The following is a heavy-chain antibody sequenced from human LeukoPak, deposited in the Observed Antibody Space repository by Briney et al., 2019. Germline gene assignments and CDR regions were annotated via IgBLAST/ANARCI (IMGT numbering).Heavy chain of an antibody. CDR1: GYTFTRYY. D-gene: IGHD3-22*01. CDR2: INPSDGST. J-gene: IGHJ4*02. CDR3: ARERPSYYDSSGYSFDY. V-gene: IGHV1-46*01. Sequence: GASVKVSCKASGYTFTRYYIHWVRQAPGQGREWMGIINPSDGSTRYAQRLQGRVTMTRDTSTSTVYMELSSLRSEDTAVYYCARERPSYYDSSGYSFDYWGQGTLVTVSS.